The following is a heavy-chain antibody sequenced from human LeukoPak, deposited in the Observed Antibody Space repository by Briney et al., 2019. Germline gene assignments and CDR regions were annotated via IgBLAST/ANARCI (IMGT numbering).Heavy chain of an antibody. D-gene: IGHD6-13*01. CDR1: GFTFSSYA. CDR2: ISGSGGST. J-gene: IGHJ3*02. Sequence: GGSLRLSCAASGFTFSSYAISWVRQAPGKGLEWVSGISGSGGSTYYADSVKGRFTISRDNSKNSLYLQMNSLRAEDTAIYYCARDNLAAAGDDNFDIWGQGTMVTVSS. V-gene: IGHV3-23*01. CDR3: ARDNLAAAGDDNFDI.